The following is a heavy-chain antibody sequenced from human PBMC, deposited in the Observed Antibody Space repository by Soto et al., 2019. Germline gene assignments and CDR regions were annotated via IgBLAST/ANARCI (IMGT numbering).Heavy chain of an antibody. CDR1: GGSFSGYY. V-gene: IGHV4-34*01. CDR2: INHSGST. Sequence: SETLSLTCAVYGGSFSGYYWSWIRQPPGKGLEWIGEINHSGSTNYNPSLKSRVTISVDTSKNQFSLKLSSVTAADTAVYYCARGSIAARPFPFDYWGQGTLVTVSS. CDR3: ARGSIAARPFPFDY. J-gene: IGHJ4*02. D-gene: IGHD6-6*01.